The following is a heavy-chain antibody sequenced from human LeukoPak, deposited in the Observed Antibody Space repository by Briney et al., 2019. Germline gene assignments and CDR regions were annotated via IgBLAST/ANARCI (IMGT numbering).Heavy chain of an antibody. V-gene: IGHV1-46*01. CDR1: GYTVSGYY. D-gene: IGHD4-17*01. Sequence: ASVKVSCKASGYTVSGYYVHWVRQAPGQGLEWMGIIHPSGGSTTSAQKFQGRVTMIRDTSTSTVYMELSSLRSEDTAVYYCARDYGDNNWFDHWGQGTLVTVSS. CDR2: IHPSGGST. CDR3: ARDYGDNNWFDH. J-gene: IGHJ5*02.